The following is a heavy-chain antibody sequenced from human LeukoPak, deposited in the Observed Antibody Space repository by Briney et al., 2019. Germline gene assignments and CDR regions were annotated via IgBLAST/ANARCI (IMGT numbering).Heavy chain of an antibody. D-gene: IGHD2-21*01. V-gene: IGHV3-21*01. J-gene: IGHJ6*03. CDR2: IRSYSSYI. CDR1: GFTFDTYN. CDR3: ARYSEVYYYVDV. Sequence: GGSLRLSCVASGFTFDTYNFNWVRQAPGKGLEWVATIRSYSSYIHYGDSVKGRFTISRDDAERSVYLQMDNVRVEDTAVYFCARYSEVYYYVDVWGTGTTVTVSS.